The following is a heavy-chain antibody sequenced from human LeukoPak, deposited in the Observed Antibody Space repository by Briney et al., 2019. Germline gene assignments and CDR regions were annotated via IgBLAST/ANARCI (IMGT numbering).Heavy chain of an antibody. D-gene: IGHD5-24*01. V-gene: IGHV3-48*03. CDR2: ISSSGSTI. J-gene: IGHJ4*02. CDR3: SKARRDGLNLGDY. Sequence: PGGSLRLSCAASGFTFSSYEMNWVRQAPGKGLEWVSYISSSGSTIYYADSVKGRFAISRDNAKNSLYLQMNSLRAEDTARYYCSKARRDGLNLGDYWGQGTLVTVSS. CDR1: GFTFSSYE.